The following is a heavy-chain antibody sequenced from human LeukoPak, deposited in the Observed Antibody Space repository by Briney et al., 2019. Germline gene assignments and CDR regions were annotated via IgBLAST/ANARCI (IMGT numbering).Heavy chain of an antibody. Sequence: GGSLRLSCAASGFTFSSCWMSWVRQAPGKGLEWVANIKQDGSEKYYVDSVKGRFTISRDNAKNSLYLQMNSLRAEDTAVYYCARTLTGWFHYYYYGMDVWGQGTTVTVSS. D-gene: IGHD3-9*01. V-gene: IGHV3-7*01. CDR3: ARTLTGWFHYYYYGMDV. J-gene: IGHJ6*02. CDR2: IKQDGSEK. CDR1: GFTFSSCW.